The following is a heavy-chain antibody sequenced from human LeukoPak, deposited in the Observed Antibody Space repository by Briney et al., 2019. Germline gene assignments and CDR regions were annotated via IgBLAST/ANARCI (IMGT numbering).Heavy chain of an antibody. CDR2: IIPIFGTA. Sequence: ASVKVSCKASGGTFSSYAISWVRQAPGQGLEWMGGIIPIFGTANYAQKFQGRVTITADESTSTAYMELSSLRSEDTAVYYCASPYDYYDSSGPDAFDIWGQGTMVTVSS. J-gene: IGHJ3*02. CDR1: GGTFSSYA. CDR3: ASPYDYYDSSGPDAFDI. V-gene: IGHV1-69*13. D-gene: IGHD3-22*01.